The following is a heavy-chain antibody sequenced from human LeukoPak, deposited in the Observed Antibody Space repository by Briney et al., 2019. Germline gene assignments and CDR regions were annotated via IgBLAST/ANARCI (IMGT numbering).Heavy chain of an antibody. CDR1: GGTFSSYA. D-gene: IGHD6-19*01. J-gene: IGHJ4*02. CDR2: SIPILGIA. CDR3: ARHSSGYRN. Sequence: ASVKVSCKASGGTFSSYAISWVRQAPGQGLEWMGRSIPILGIANYAQKFQGRVTITADKSTSTAYMELSSLRSEDTAVYYCARHSSGYRNWGQGTLVTVSS. V-gene: IGHV1-69*04.